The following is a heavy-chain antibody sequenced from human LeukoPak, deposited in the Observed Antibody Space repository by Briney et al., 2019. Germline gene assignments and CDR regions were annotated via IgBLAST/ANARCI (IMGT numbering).Heavy chain of an antibody. CDR1: GFTFSSYG. V-gene: IGHV3-33*01. CDR3: ARDCSSISCYTLDY. D-gene: IGHD2-2*02. J-gene: IGHJ4*02. Sequence: PGGSLRLSCAASGFTFSSYGMHWVRQAPGKGLEWVAVIWYDGSNKYYADSVKGRFTISRDNSKNTLYLQMNSLRAEDTAVYYCARDCSSISCYTLDYWGQGTLVTVSS. CDR2: IWYDGSNK.